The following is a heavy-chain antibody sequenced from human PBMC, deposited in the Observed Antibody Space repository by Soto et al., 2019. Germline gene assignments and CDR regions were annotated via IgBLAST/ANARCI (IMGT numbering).Heavy chain of an antibody. J-gene: IGHJ4*02. CDR2: ISAGGGGT. V-gene: IGHV3-23*01. D-gene: IGHD4-17*01. Sequence: EVQLLESGGNLVQPGGSLRLSCEASGFTFSSYAMSWVHQAPGKGLEWVSSISAGGGGTYYADSVKGRFTISRDNSKNTLYLQMNSLRDEDTDVYYCAKGGLRTGFDYWGQGTLVTVSS. CDR1: GFTFSSYA. CDR3: AKGGLRTGFDY.